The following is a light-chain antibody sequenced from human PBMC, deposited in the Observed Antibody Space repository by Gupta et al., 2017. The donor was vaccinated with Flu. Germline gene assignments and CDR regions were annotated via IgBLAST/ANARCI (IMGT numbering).Light chain of an antibody. J-gene: IGKJ1*01. CDR1: QTISSY. CDR3: QQSYTTPPWT. CDR2: AAS. V-gene: IGKV1-39*01. Sequence: SSLSASVGDRVTITCRASQTISSYVNWYQQKPGEAPKLLIYAASILQSGVPSRFSGTGSGTYFTLTINSLQPEDFATYYCQQSYTTPPWTFGQGTKVEIK.